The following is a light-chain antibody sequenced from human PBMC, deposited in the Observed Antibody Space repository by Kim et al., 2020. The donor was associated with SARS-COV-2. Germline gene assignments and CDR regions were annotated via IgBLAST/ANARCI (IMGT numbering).Light chain of an antibody. Sequence: GQSVEISCTGNSSDVGRYNYVSWYQHHQGKAPKLIIYDVSKRPTGVPDRFSGAKSGNTASLNVSGLQAEDEADYYCSSYAGSNDLVFGGGTQLTVL. V-gene: IGLV2-8*01. J-gene: IGLJ7*01. CDR2: DVS. CDR1: SSDVGRYNY. CDR3: SSYAGSNDLV.